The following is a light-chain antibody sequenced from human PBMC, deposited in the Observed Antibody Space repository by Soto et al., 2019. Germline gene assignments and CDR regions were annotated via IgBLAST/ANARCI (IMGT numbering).Light chain of an antibody. CDR1: QSVSSRS. J-gene: IGKJ1*01. CDR3: QQYDSSPRT. CDR2: GAS. V-gene: IGKV3-20*01. Sequence: ENVLTQSPGTLSLSPGERATLSGRASQSVSSRSLAWYQQKPGQAPRLLISGASSRAADIPDRFSGSGSGTDFTLTINRLEPEDFAVYYCQQYDSSPRTFGQGTKVDIK.